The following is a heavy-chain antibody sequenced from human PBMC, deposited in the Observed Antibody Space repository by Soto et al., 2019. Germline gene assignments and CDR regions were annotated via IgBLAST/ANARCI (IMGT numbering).Heavy chain of an antibody. CDR3: ARRSPNYDYIWGSYRFAPNDAFDI. D-gene: IGHD3-16*02. J-gene: IGHJ3*02. CDR2: IYYSGST. Sequence: PSETLSLTCTVSGGSISSYYWSWIRQPPGKGLEWIGYIYYSGSTNYNPSLKSRVTISVDTSKNQFSLKLSSVTAADTAVYYCARRSPNYDYIWGSYRFAPNDAFDIWGQGTMVTVSS. V-gene: IGHV4-59*08. CDR1: GGSISSYY.